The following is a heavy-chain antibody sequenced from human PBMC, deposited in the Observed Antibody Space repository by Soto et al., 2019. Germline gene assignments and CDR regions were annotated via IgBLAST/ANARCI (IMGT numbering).Heavy chain of an antibody. CDR2: INPNNGDT. CDR1: GYTFTGYY. Sequence: DLLKGSCQATGYTFTGYYIYWLRQAPGQGLEWMGWINPNNGDTNYAQKFQGRVTMTRDSSISTAYLELSRLRSDDTAIYYCARSKSYYVSRCSSDYWVQGSLGTV. CDR3: ARSKSYYVSRCSSDY. D-gene: IGHD3-22*01. V-gene: IGHV1-2*02. J-gene: IGHJ4*02.